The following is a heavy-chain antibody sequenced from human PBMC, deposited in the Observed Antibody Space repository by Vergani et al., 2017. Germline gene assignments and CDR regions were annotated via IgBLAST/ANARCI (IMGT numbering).Heavy chain of an antibody. Sequence: QVQLVESGGGVVQPGRSLRLSCAASGFTFSSYAMHWVRQAPGKGLEWVAVISYDGSNKYYADSVKGRFTISRDNSKNTLYLQMNSLRAEDTAVYYCARDVGDSSGHWFDPWGQGTLVTVSS. CDR3: ARDVGDSSGHWFDP. J-gene: IGHJ5*02. CDR1: GFTFSSYA. CDR2: ISYDGSNK. V-gene: IGHV3-30-3*01. D-gene: IGHD6-19*01.